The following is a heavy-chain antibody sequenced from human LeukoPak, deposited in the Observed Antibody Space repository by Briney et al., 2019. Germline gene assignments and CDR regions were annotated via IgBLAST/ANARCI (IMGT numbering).Heavy chain of an antibody. V-gene: IGHV1-46*01. Sequence: ASVKVSCKASGYTFTNYYMHWVRQAPGQGLEWMGIINPSGGSTSYAQKFQGRVTMTRDMSTSTVYMELSSLRSEDTAVYYCARDLRIAVAGTYYYYYYMDVWGKGTTVTVSS. D-gene: IGHD6-19*01. CDR1: GYTFTNYY. J-gene: IGHJ6*03. CDR2: INPSGGST. CDR3: ARDLRIAVAGTYYYYYYMDV.